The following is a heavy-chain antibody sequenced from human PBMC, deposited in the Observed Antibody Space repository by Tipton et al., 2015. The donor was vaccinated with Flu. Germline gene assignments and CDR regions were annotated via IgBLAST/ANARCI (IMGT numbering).Heavy chain of an antibody. J-gene: IGHJ4*03. D-gene: IGHD2-2*01. CDR1: GYSMRSDYF. CDR2: INRSGST. Sequence: LRLSCTVSGYSMRSDYFWGWIRQPPGKGLEWIATINRSGSTKYNPSLKSRVSISVDTSKKQFSLHLRSVTAADSAVYYCARDPSLGMPGYFDYWGQGTLVTASS. CDR3: ARDPSLGMPGYFDY. V-gene: IGHV4-38-2*02.